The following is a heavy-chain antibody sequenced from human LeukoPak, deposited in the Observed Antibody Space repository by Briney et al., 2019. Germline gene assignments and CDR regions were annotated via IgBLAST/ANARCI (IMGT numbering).Heavy chain of an antibody. Sequence: SGTLSLTCAVYGGSFSGYYWSWIRQPPGKGLEWIGEINHSGSTNYNPSLKSRVTISVDTSKNQFSLKLSSVTAADTAVYYCARGLGYANLKWGQGTLVTVSS. D-gene: IGHD1-1*01. CDR2: INHSGST. J-gene: IGHJ4*02. V-gene: IGHV4-34*01. CDR1: GGSFSGYY. CDR3: ARGLGYANLK.